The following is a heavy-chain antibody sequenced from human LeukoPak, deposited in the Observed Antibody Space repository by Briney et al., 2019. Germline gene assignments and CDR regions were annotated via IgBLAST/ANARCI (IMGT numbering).Heavy chain of an antibody. CDR1: SGSVSSGSYY. CDR3: ARTWSSVNYYFDY. Sequence: SETLSLTCTVSSGSVSSGSYYWSWIRQPPGKGLEWIGYVYYSGSTHCNPSLKSRVTISIDTSKNQFSLKLSSVTAADMAVYFCARTWSSVNYYFDYWGQGTVVTVSP. D-gene: IGHD6-19*01. V-gene: IGHV4-61*01. J-gene: IGHJ4*02. CDR2: VYYSGST.